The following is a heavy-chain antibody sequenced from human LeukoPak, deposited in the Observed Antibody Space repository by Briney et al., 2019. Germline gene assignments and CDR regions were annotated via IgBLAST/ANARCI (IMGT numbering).Heavy chain of an antibody. CDR3: ARENTIFGVVITPFDY. CDR2: ISSSSSTI. D-gene: IGHD3-3*01. CDR1: GFTFSSYS. Sequence: GGSLRLSCAASGFTFSSYSMNWVRQAPGKGLEWVSYISSSSSTIYYADSVKGRFTISRDNAKNSLYLQMTSLRAEATAVYYCARENTIFGVVITPFDYWGQGTLVTVSS. J-gene: IGHJ4*02. V-gene: IGHV3-48*01.